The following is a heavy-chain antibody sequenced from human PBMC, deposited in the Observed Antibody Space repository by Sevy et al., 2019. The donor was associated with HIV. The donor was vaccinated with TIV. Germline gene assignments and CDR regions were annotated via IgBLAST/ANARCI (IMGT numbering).Heavy chain of an antibody. Sequence: GGSLRLSCAASGFTFSDYYMSWIRQAPGKGLEWVSSIGSNNSTIFYSYSIKGRFTISRDTTKNSLFLQMSSLRAEDTAVYYCARRYYDTSGYSPYSYFDLWGRGTLVTVSS. V-gene: IGHV3-11*01. D-gene: IGHD3-22*01. CDR3: ARRYYDTSGYSPYSYFDL. CDR1: GFTFSDYY. CDR2: IGSNNSTI. J-gene: IGHJ2*01.